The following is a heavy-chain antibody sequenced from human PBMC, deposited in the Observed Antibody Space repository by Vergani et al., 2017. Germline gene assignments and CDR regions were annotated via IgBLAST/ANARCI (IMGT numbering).Heavy chain of an antibody. CDR3: ARHVSSSHWFDY. CDR1: GFTFSSYA. CDR2: ISYDGSNK. V-gene: IGHV3-30-3*01. Sequence: QVQLVESGGGVVQPGRSLRLSCAASGFTFSSYAMHWVRQAPGKGLEWVAVISYDGSNKYYADSVKGRFTISRDNSKNTLDLQMNSLRAEDTAVYYCARHVSSSHWFDYWGQGTLVTVSS. D-gene: IGHD6-6*01. J-gene: IGHJ4*02.